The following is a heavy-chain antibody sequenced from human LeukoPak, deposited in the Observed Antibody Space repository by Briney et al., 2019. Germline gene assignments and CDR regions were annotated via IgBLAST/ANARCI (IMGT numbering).Heavy chain of an antibody. J-gene: IGHJ6*02. CDR2: INPNSGGT. CDR3: ARDLAEAAAGYYYYGMDV. Sequence: ASVKVSCKASGYTFTGYYMHWVRQAPGQGLEWMGWINPNSGGTNYAQKFQGRVTMTRDTSISTAYMELSRLRSDDTAAYYCARDLAEAAAGYYYYGMDVWGQGTTVTVSS. D-gene: IGHD6-13*01. CDR1: GYTFTGYY. V-gene: IGHV1-2*02.